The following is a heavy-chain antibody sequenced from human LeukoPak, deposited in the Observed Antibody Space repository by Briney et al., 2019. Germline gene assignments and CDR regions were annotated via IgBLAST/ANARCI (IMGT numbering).Heavy chain of an antibody. CDR1: GYTFTSYD. Sequence: GASVKVSCKASGYTFTSYDINWVRQATGQGLEWVGWMNPNSGNTGYAQKFQGRVTMTRSTSISTAYMELSSLRSEDTAVYYCARAGYYYGSGSSNPYYFDYWGQGTLVTVSS. J-gene: IGHJ4*02. V-gene: IGHV1-8*01. CDR3: ARAGYYYGSGSSNPYYFDY. D-gene: IGHD3-10*01. CDR2: MNPNSGNT.